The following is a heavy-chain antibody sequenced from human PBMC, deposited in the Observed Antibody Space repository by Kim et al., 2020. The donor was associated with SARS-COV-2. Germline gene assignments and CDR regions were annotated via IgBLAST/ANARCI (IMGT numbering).Heavy chain of an antibody. J-gene: IGHJ5*02. CDR1: GGSISSSNW. D-gene: IGHD3-16*02. CDR2: IYHSGST. Sequence: SETLSLTCAVSGGSISSSNWWSWVRQPPGKGLEWIGEIYHSGSTNYNPSLKSRVTISVDKSKNQFSLKLSSVTAADTAVYYCARVMGYSGYDNYVWGSYRYLYWFDPWGQGTLVTVSS. CDR3: ARVMGYSGYDNYVWGSYRYLYWFDP. V-gene: IGHV4-4*02.